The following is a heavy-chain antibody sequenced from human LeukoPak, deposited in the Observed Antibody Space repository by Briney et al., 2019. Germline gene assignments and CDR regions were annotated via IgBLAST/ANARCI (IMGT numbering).Heavy chain of an antibody. D-gene: IGHD3-22*01. J-gene: IGHJ1*01. Sequence: ASVKVSCKVSGYTLTQLSMHWVRQAPGKGLEWMGGFDPEDGETIYAQKFQGRVTMTEDTSTDTAYMELSSLRSEDTAVYYCATAIRGYDSSGYYNLQRWGQGTLVTVSS. CDR2: FDPEDGET. V-gene: IGHV1-24*01. CDR3: ATAIRGYDSSGYYNLQR. CDR1: GYTLTQLS.